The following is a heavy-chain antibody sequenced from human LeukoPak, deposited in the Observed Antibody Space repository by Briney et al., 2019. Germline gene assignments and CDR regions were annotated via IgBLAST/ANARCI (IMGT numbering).Heavy chain of an antibody. Sequence: GGSLRLSCAASGFTFSSYDMNWVRQAPGKGLEWVSYISSSSSTIHYADSVKGRFTISRDNAKNSLYLQMNSLRAEDTAVYYCARDMGNDYGDYGVDYWGQGTLVTVSS. CDR3: ARDMGNDYGDYGVDY. V-gene: IGHV3-48*01. D-gene: IGHD4-17*01. J-gene: IGHJ4*02. CDR2: ISSSSSTI. CDR1: GFTFSSYD.